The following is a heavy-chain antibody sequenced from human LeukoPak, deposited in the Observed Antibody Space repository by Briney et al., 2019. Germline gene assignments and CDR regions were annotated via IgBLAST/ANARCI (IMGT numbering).Heavy chain of an antibody. Sequence: PLETLCLTCTVSGGSISSSSNFWGWIRQPPGKGLEWIGSIYYSGNTYYNLSLRSRVIISVDTSKNQFSLKLSSVTAADTAVYYCARDGDYGGNSGWFDPWGQGPLIIVSS. CDR1: GGSISSSSNF. CDR3: ARDGDYGGNSGWFDP. V-gene: IGHV4-39*02. J-gene: IGHJ5*02. D-gene: IGHD4-23*01. CDR2: IYYSGNT.